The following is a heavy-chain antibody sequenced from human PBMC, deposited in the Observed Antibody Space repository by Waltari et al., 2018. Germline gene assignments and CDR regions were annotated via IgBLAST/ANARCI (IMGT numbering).Heavy chain of an antibody. J-gene: IGHJ4*02. Sequence: QVQLQQWGAGLVKPSQTLSLTCTVSGGSISSGDYYWSWIRQPPGKGLEWIGYIYYSGSTYYNPSLKSRVTISVDTSKNQFSLKLSSVTAADTAVYYCARQTRIVVVVAATGYYFDYWGQGTLVTVSS. CDR2: IYYSGST. CDR1: GGSISSGDYY. CDR3: ARQTRIVVVVAATGYYFDY. V-gene: IGHV4-30-4*08. D-gene: IGHD2-15*01.